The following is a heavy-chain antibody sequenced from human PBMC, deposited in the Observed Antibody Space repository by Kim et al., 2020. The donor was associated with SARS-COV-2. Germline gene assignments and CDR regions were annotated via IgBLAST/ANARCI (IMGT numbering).Heavy chain of an antibody. J-gene: IGHJ4*02. CDR2: ISGSGDTI. CDR1: GFTFSSYD. CDR3: ARELTFGGAILRFSDF. Sequence: GGSLRLSCAASGFTFSSYDMNWVRQAPGKGLEWVSCISGSGDTIYYADSVKGRFTISRDNTKNTVYLQMYSLRAEDTAVYHCARELTFGGAILRFSDFWGQGTLVIVSS. V-gene: IGHV3-23*01. D-gene: IGHD3-16*01.